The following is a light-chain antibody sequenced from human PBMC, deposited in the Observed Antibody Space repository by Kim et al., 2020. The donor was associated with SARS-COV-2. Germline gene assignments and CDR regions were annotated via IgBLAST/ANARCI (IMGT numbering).Light chain of an antibody. Sequence: QRVTLSCTGSSSNIGAGYDVHWYQQLPGTAPKLLIYGNSNRPSGVPDRFSGSKSGTSASLAITGLQAEDEADYYCQSYDSSLSGSVFGGGTKVTVL. CDR1: SSNIGAGYD. V-gene: IGLV1-40*01. J-gene: IGLJ2*01. CDR3: QSYDSSLSGSV. CDR2: GNS.